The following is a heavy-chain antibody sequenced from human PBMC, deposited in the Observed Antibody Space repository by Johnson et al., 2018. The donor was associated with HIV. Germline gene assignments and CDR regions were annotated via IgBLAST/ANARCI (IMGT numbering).Heavy chain of an antibody. CDR1: GFTFSSYG. Sequence: VQLVESGGGVVQPGGSLRLSCAASGFTFSSYGMHWVRQAPGKGLEWVSYISSSGSTIYYADSVKGRFTISRDNAKNSLYLQMNSLRAEDTAVYYCARDPPVTTTHNAFDIWGQGTMVTVSS. CDR3: ARDPPVTTTHNAFDI. J-gene: IGHJ3*02. D-gene: IGHD4-17*01. CDR2: ISSSGSTI. V-gene: IGHV3-48*04.